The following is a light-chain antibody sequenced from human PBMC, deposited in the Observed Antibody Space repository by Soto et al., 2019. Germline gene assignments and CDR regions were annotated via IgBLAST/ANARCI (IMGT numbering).Light chain of an antibody. CDR1: QGISNY. CDR2: AAS. CDR3: QNYNSAPRT. V-gene: IGKV1-27*01. J-gene: IGKJ1*01. Sequence: DIQMTQSPSSLSASVGDRVTITCRASQGISNYLAWYQQMPGTVPKLLIYAASTLRSGVPSRFSGSGSGTDFTLTINSLQPEDVATYYCQNYNSAPRTLGQGTKVDIK.